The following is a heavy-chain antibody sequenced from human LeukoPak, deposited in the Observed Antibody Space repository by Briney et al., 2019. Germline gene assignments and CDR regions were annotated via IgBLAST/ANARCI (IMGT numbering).Heavy chain of an antibody. Sequence: GGSLRLSCAASGFTFSSYAMHWVRQAPGKGLEWVAVISYDGSNKYYADSVKGRFTISRDNSKNTLYLQMNSLRAEDTAVYYCARGGRAAVPRAFDIWGQGTMVTVSS. CDR1: GFTFSSYA. CDR2: ISYDGSNK. V-gene: IGHV3-30*04. CDR3: ARGGRAAVPRAFDI. D-gene: IGHD6-13*01. J-gene: IGHJ3*02.